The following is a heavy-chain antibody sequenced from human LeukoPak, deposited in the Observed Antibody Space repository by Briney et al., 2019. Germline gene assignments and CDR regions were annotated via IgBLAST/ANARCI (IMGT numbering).Heavy chain of an antibody. CDR2: INQDGGRI. J-gene: IGHJ3*01. V-gene: IGHV3-7*03. Sequence: GGSLRLSCAASGFTFSSHWMNWVRRAPGKGLEWVAIINQDGGRIGYGDSVKGRFTISRDNAQNSLYLQMNSLRAEDTAVYYCAKDPEAGTYNLWGQGKMVPVPS. CDR3: AKDPEAGTYNL. D-gene: IGHD1-14*01. CDR1: GFTFSSHW.